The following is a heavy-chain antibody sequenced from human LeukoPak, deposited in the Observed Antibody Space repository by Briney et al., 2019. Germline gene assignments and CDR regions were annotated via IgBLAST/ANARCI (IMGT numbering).Heavy chain of an antibody. CDR3: ARRGSYYGDSMDY. CDR1: GFTFSSYA. J-gene: IGHJ4*02. Sequence: GGSMRLSRAASGFTFSSYAMHWVRQAPGKGLDYVSAISSNGSSTYYANSVKGRFTISRDNSKNTLYLQMNSLRAEDMAVYYCARRGSYYGDSMDYWGQGTLVTVSS. D-gene: IGHD1-26*01. V-gene: IGHV3-64*01. CDR2: ISSNGSST.